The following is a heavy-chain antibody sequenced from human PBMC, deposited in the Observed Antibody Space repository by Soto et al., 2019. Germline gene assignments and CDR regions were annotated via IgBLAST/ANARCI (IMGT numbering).Heavy chain of an antibody. CDR1: GFTVSTNY. CDR3: ARWEPHHYFDY. V-gene: IGHV3-66*01. CDR2: IYSGGST. D-gene: IGHD1-26*01. Sequence: EVQLVESGGGLVQPGGSLRLSCAASGFTVSTNYMNWVRPAPGKGLEWVSVIYSGGSTYYADSVKGRFTISRDNSKNTLFSQMNSLRVEDTAVYSCARWEPHHYFDYWGQGTLVTVSS. J-gene: IGHJ4*02.